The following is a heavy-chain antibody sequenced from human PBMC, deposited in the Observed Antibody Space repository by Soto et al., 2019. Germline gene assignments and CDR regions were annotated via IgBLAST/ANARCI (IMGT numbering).Heavy chain of an antibody. CDR1: GASISSYNY. Sequence: SETLSLTCNVSGASISSYNYWGWFRQPPGKGLEWIGSIIYSGNSMYNPSLQSRLTLFVDTSKNQFSLKLSSVTAADTAVYYCVRHPGYCSGGSCNGQYTLDVWGQGTTVTVSS. CDR2: IIYSGNS. J-gene: IGHJ6*02. D-gene: IGHD2-15*01. V-gene: IGHV4-39*01. CDR3: VRHPGYCSGGSCNGQYTLDV.